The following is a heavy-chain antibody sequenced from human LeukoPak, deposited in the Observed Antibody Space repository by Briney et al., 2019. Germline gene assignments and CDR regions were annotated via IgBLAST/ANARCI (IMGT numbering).Heavy chain of an antibody. J-gene: IGHJ3*02. CDR2: ISSSSSYI. Sequence: GRSLRLSCAASGFTFSSYSMNWVRQAPGKGLEWVSSISSSSSYIYYADSVKGRFTISRDSAKNSLYLQMNSLRAEDTAVYYCARTYGGDAFDIWGQGTMVTVSS. CDR3: ARTYGGDAFDI. CDR1: GFTFSSYS. D-gene: IGHD4-23*01. V-gene: IGHV3-21*01.